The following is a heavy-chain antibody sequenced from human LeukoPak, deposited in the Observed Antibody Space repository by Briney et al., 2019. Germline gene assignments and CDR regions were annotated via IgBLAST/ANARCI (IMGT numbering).Heavy chain of an antibody. CDR3: ARDGTAAGLYFDL. V-gene: IGHV3-7*01. J-gene: IGHJ4*01. D-gene: IGHD6-13*01. Sequence: GGSLRLSCAVSGFTFTDYWMNWVRQTPGKGLEWVASIRQDGSEKTYVDSVKGRFTISRDNTKNSLSLQVNSLRVEDTTVYYCARDGTAAGLYFDLWGQGTLVTVSS. CDR1: GFTFTDYW. CDR2: IRQDGSEK.